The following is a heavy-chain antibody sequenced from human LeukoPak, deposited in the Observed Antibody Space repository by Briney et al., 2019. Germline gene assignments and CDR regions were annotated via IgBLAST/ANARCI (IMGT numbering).Heavy chain of an antibody. CDR2: IIPIFGTA. CDR1: GGTFSSYA. J-gene: IGHJ6*01. CDR3: ARVRLSYCYYGMDV. Sequence: SVKVSCKASGGTFSSYAISWVQQAPGQGLEWMGGIIPIFGTANYAQKFQGRVTITADGSTSTAYMELSSLRSEDTAVYYCARVRLSYCYYGMDVWGQGTTVTVSS. V-gene: IGHV1-69*13.